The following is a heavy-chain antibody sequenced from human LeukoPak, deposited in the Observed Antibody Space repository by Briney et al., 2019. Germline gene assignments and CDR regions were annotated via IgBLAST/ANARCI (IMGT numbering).Heavy chain of an antibody. CDR1: GFTFSSYG. D-gene: IGHD2-8*01. CDR3: AKDGVAYYYYYMDV. CDR2: ISYDGSNK. V-gene: IGHV3-30*18. J-gene: IGHJ6*03. Sequence: GGSLRLSCAASGFTFSSYGVHWVRQAPGKGLEWVAVISYDGSNKYYADSVKGRFTISRDNSKNTLYLQMNSLRAEDTAVYYCAKDGVAYYYYYMDVWGKGTTVTVSS.